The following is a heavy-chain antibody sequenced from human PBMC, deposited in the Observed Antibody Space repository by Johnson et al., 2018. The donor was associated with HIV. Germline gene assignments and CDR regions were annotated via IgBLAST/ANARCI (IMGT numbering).Heavy chain of an antibody. CDR2: IWYDDSNE. V-gene: IGHV3-33*01. CDR3: ARDLVSICGVVRSTDGFDI. Sequence: QVQLVESGGGLVQPGGSLRLSCAASGFTFSSYGMHWVRQAPGKGLEWVAFIWYDDSNEYYGESVKGRFTISRDNSKNTLYLQLNSLRVEDTAVYYCARDLVSICGVVRSTDGFDIWGQGTVVTVSS. D-gene: IGHD3-3*01. J-gene: IGHJ3*02. CDR1: GFTFSSYG.